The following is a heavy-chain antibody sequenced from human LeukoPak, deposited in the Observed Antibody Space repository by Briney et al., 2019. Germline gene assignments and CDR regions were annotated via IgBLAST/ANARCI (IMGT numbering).Heavy chain of an antibody. J-gene: IGHJ4*02. V-gene: IGHV3-48*03. CDR3: ARGGDGPNTFDY. Sequence: GGSLRLSCAASGFTFSSYEMNWVRQAPGKGLEWVSYISSSGSTIYYADSVKGRFTISRDNAKNSLYLQMNSLRAEDTAVYYCARGGDGPNTFDYWGQGTLVTVSS. D-gene: IGHD3-16*01. CDR2: ISSSGSTI. CDR1: GFTFSSYE.